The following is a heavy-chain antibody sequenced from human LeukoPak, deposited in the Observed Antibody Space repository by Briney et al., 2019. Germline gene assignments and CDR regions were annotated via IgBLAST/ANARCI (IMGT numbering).Heavy chain of an antibody. J-gene: IGHJ3*02. CDR3: ARDDSSSSPRGAFDI. CDR2: ISYDGSNK. V-gene: IGHV3-30-3*01. CDR1: GFTFSSYA. D-gene: IGHD6-6*01. Sequence: GGSLRLSCAASGFTFSSYAMHWVRQAPGKGLEWVAVISYDGSNKYYADSVKGRFTISRDNSKNTLYLQMNSLRAEDTAVYYCARDDSSSSPRGAFDIWGQGTMVTVSS.